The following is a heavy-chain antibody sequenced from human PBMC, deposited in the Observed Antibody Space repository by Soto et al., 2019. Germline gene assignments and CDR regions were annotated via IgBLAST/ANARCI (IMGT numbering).Heavy chain of an antibody. Sequence: SETLSLTCTVSGGSISSSSYYWGWIRQPPGKGLEWIGSIYYSGSTYYSPSLKSRVTISVDTSKNQFSLKLSSVTAADTAVYYCARSALSITIFGVVRYNWFDPWGQGTLVTVSS. D-gene: IGHD3-3*01. J-gene: IGHJ5*02. CDR2: IYYSGST. CDR1: GGSISSSSYY. V-gene: IGHV4-39*01. CDR3: ARSALSITIFGVVRYNWFDP.